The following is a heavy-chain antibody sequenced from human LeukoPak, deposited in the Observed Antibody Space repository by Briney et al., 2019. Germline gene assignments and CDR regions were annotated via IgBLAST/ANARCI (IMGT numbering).Heavy chain of an antibody. J-gene: IGHJ4*02. V-gene: IGHV3-74*01. D-gene: IGHD6-6*01. CDR3: AQGPNSNWSGLDF. CDR1: GFSFSGHW. CDR2: ISPTGSTT. Sequence: GGSLRLSCTASGFSFSGHWMHWARQLPGKGLVWVSRISPTGSTTSYADSVKGRFTVSRDNAKNTLYLQVNNLRAEDTAVYCCAQGPNSNWSGLDFWGQGTLLTVSS.